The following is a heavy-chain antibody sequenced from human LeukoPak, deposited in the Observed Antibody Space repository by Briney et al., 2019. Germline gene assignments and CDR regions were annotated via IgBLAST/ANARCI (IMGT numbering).Heavy chain of an antibody. CDR3: ATGRGGPFDP. V-gene: IGHV4-61*09. CDR2: IYTSGST. D-gene: IGHD2-15*01. CDR1: GGSITSGSYY. J-gene: IGHJ5*02. Sequence: SETLSLTCTVSGGSITSGSYYWSWIRRPAGKGLEWIGHIYTSGSTNYNPSLKSRVTISVDTSKNQFSLKLNSVTAADTAVYYCATGRGGPFDPWGQGTLVTVSS.